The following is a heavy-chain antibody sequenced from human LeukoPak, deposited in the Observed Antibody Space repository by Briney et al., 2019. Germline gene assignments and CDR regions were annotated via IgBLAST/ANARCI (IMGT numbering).Heavy chain of an antibody. D-gene: IGHD1-1*01. Sequence: GGSLRLSCATSGFTLRSYEMNWVRQAPGKGLEWVSYISGGGSAIYYADSVKGRFTISRDNAKNSLYLQMNSLRAEDTAVYYCAREERRAFDYWGQGTLVTVSS. CDR2: ISGGGSAI. V-gene: IGHV3-48*03. CDR3: AREERRAFDY. CDR1: GFTLRSYE. J-gene: IGHJ4*02.